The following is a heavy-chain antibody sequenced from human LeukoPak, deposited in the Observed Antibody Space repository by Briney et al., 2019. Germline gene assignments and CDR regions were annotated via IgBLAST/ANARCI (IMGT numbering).Heavy chain of an antibody. Sequence: SETLSLTCTVSGGSISSYYWSWIREPPGKGLEWIGFIYYSGSTNYNPSLKSRVTISVDTSKNQFSLKLSSVTAADTAVYYCARDLYSGYDWVGFNIWGQGTVVTVSS. J-gene: IGHJ3*02. V-gene: IGHV4-59*01. CDR3: ARDLYSGYDWVGFNI. CDR2: IYYSGST. D-gene: IGHD5-12*01. CDR1: GGSISSYY.